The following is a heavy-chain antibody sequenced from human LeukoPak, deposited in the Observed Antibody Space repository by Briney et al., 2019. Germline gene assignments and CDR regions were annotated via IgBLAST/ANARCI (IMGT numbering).Heavy chain of an antibody. CDR3: ARYNTFGGVIVTTRAFDI. D-gene: IGHD3-16*02. J-gene: IGHJ3*02. Sequence: PSETLSLTCAVSGGSISSSNWWSWVRQPPGKGLEWIGSIYYSGSTYYNPSLKSRVTISVDTSKNQFSLKLSSVTAADTAVYYCARYNTFGGVIVTTRAFDIWGQGTMVTVSS. V-gene: IGHV4-4*02. CDR2: IYYSGST. CDR1: GGSISSSNW.